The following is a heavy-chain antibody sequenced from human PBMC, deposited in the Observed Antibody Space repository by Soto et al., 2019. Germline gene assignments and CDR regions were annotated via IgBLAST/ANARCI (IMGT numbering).Heavy chain of an antibody. D-gene: IGHD6-19*01. V-gene: IGHV1-18*01. CDR1: GYTFTSYG. J-gene: IGHJ4*02. Sequence: ASVKVSCKASGYTFTSYGISWVRQAPGQGLEWMGWISAYNGNTNYAQKLQGRVTMTTDTSTSTAYMELRSLRSADTAVYYCARDTGGEQWLVRVDYWGQGTLVTVSS. CDR3: ARDTGGEQWLVRVDY. CDR2: ISAYNGNT.